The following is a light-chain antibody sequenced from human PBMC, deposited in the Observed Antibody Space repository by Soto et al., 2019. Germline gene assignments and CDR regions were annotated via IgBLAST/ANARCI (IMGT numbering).Light chain of an antibody. Sequence: DIQMTQSPSTLSASVGDRVTITCRASQSISSWLAWYQQKPGKAPKLLIQKASSLESGVPSRFSGGGSGTEFTLTISSLQPDDFAAYYCHQYSIFSLTFGGGTKVEIK. J-gene: IGKJ4*01. CDR1: QSISSW. CDR3: HQYSIFSLT. V-gene: IGKV1-5*03. CDR2: KAS.